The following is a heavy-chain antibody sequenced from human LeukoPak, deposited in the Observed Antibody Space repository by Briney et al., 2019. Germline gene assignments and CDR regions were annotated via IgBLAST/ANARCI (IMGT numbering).Heavy chain of an antibody. J-gene: IGHJ3*01. D-gene: IGHD4-23*01. V-gene: IGHV3-23*01. Sequence: AGSLRLSCAASAFTFSSYAMSWVRQAPGKGLEWVSAISGSGGSTYYADSVKGRFTISRDNSKNTLYLQMNSLRAEDTAVYYSAIKLPTPLDAFDLWGQGTMVTVSS. CDR1: AFTFSSYA. CDR3: AIKLPTPLDAFDL. CDR2: ISGSGGST.